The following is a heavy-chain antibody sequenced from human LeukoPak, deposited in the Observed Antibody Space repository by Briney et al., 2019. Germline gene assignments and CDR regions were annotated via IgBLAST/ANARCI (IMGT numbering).Heavy chain of an antibody. D-gene: IGHD1-26*01. CDR3: ALLVGATLDFDN. J-gene: IGHJ4*02. CDR1: GFTLTNSE. CDR2: ISYGGNNK. V-gene: IGHV3-30*03. Sequence: GGSLRLSCAASGFTLTNSEMDWVRQAPGKGLEWVTVISYGGNNKYYADSVKGRFTISRDNSKNTLYLQMNSLRAEDTALYYCALLVGATLDFDNWGQGTLVTVSS.